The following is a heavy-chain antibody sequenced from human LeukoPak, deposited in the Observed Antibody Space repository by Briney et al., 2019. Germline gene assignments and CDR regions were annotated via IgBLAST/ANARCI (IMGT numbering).Heavy chain of an antibody. CDR3: MRSVIPFGY. D-gene: IGHD3-16*02. V-gene: IGHV1-18*01. Sequence: ASVKVSCKASGYTFTSYGISWVRQAPGQGLEWMGWISTLNGITNYAQKLQGRVTMTTDTSTSTAYMELRSLRSDDTPVYYCMRSVIPFGYWGQGTLVTVSS. CDR2: ISTLNGIT. J-gene: IGHJ4*02. CDR1: GYTFTSYG.